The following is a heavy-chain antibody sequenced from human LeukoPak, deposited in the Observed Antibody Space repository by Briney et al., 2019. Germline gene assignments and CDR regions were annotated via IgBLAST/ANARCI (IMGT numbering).Heavy chain of an antibody. Sequence: PGGSLRLSCAASGFTFSSYGMHWVRQAPGKGLEWVAVISYGGSNKYYADSVKGRFTISRDNSKNTLYLQMNSLRAVDTAVYYCAKDRIGWFFGFDIWGQGTMVTVSS. CDR3: AKDRIGWFFGFDI. CDR2: ISYGGSNK. D-gene: IGHD3-10*01. J-gene: IGHJ3*02. CDR1: GFTFSSYG. V-gene: IGHV3-30*18.